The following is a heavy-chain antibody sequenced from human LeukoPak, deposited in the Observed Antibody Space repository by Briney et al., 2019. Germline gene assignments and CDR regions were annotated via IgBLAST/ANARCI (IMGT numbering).Heavy chain of an antibody. J-gene: IGHJ5*02. D-gene: IGHD3-9*01. CDR1: GFTFSSYW. Sequence: PGGSLRLSCAASGFTFSSYWMSWVRQAPGKGLEWVANIKQDGSEKYYVDSVKGRFTISRDNAKNSLYLQMNSLRAEVTAVYYCARVYILTGHYNNWFDPWGQGTLVTVSS. CDR3: ARVYILTGHYNNWFDP. V-gene: IGHV3-7*01. CDR2: IKQDGSEK.